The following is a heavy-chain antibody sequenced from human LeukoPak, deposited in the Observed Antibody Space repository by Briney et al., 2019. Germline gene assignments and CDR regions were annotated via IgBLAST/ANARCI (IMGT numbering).Heavy chain of an antibody. V-gene: IGHV3-7*03. Sequence: GGSLRLSCAASGFTFRSFWMSWVRQAPGKRLEWVANIKQNGAEEYYMDSVKGRFTISRDNAKNSMFLQMDSLRVEDTAVYYCAKGKRYPDYWGQGTLVTVSS. CDR3: AKGKRYPDY. D-gene: IGHD1-1*01. CDR2: IKQNGAEE. CDR1: GFTFRSFW. J-gene: IGHJ4*02.